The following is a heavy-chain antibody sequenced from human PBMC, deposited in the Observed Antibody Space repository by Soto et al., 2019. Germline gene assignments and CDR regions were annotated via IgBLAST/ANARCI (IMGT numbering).Heavy chain of an antibody. CDR2: IYSSGAT. CDR3: ARDLRYNPEGF. CDR1: GFTVTSNC. J-gene: IGHJ4*02. D-gene: IGHD1-20*01. Sequence: EVQLVESGGGLVQPGGSLRLSCAVSGFTVTSNCMSWVRQAPGKGLEWVSLIYSSGATNYADSVKGRLTNSRDNSKNTLYLQMSSLRAEDTGVYYCARDLRYNPEGFWGQGTLVTVSS. V-gene: IGHV3-66*01.